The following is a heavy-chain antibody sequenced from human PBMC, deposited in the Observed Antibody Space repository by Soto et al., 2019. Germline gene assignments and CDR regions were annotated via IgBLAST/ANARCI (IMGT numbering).Heavy chain of an antibody. CDR3: ARGAIFGVVAYYYYGMDV. CDR2: ISYDGSNK. V-gene: IGHV3-30-3*01. CDR1: GFTFSSYA. D-gene: IGHD3-3*01. J-gene: IGHJ6*02. Sequence: QVQLVESGGGVVQPGRSLRLSCAASGFTFSSYAMHWVRQAPGKGLEWVAVISYDGSNKYYADSVKGRFTISRDNSKNTLYLQMNSLRAEDTAVYYCARGAIFGVVAYYYYGMDVWGQGTTVTVSS.